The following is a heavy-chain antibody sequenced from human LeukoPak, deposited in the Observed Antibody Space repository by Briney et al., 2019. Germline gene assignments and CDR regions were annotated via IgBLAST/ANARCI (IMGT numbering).Heavy chain of an antibody. D-gene: IGHD1-26*01. J-gene: IGHJ4*02. V-gene: IGHV4-59*06. CDR2: IYYSGST. CDR1: GGSISSYY. CDR3: AANTGWELLRSPLHY. Sequence: SETLSLTCTVSGGSISSYYWTWIRQPPGKGLEWIGYIYYSGSTYYNPSLKSRVTISVDTSKNQFSLKLSSVTAADTAVYYCAANTGWELLRSPLHYWGQGTLVTVSS.